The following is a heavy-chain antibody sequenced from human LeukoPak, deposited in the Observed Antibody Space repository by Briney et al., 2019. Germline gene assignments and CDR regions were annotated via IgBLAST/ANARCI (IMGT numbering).Heavy chain of an antibody. J-gene: IGHJ3*02. D-gene: IGHD3/OR15-3a*01. CDR1: GYTFTSYC. Sequence: ASVKVSCKASGYTFTSYCMHWVRQAPGQGLEWMGWINPNSGGTNYAQKFQGRVTMTRDTSISTAYMELSRLRSDDTAVYYCASFGLLRLYAFDIWGQGTMVTVSS. CDR3: ASFGLLRLYAFDI. CDR2: INPNSGGT. V-gene: IGHV1-2*02.